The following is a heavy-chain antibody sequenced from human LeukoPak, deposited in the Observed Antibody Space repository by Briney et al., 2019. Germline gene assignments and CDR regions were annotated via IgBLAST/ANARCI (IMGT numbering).Heavy chain of an antibody. J-gene: IGHJ4*02. CDR3: ARAKSLFDS. CDR2: IKQDGSEK. V-gene: IGHV3-7*03. CDR1: GFTFGIYW. Sequence: PGGSLRLSCAASGFTFGIYWMSWVRQVPGKGLEWVANIKQDGSEKYYVDSVKGRFTISRDNAKNSLYLQMNSLRAEDTAVYYCARAKSLFDSWGQGTLVTVSS. D-gene: IGHD3-10*01.